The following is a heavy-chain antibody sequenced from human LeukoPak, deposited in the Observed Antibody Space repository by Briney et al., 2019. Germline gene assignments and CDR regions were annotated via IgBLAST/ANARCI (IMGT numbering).Heavy chain of an antibody. J-gene: IGHJ4*02. CDR1: GGSISSGGYY. CDR2: IYYSGST. D-gene: IGHD3-22*01. V-gene: IGHV4-31*03. CDR3: AREDSSGFGQQFDY. Sequence: SETLSLTCTVSGGSISSGGYYWSWIRQHPGKGLEWIGYIYYSGSTYYNPSLKSRVTISVDTSKNQFSLKLGSVTAADTAVYYCAREDSSGFGQQFDYWGQGTLVTVSS.